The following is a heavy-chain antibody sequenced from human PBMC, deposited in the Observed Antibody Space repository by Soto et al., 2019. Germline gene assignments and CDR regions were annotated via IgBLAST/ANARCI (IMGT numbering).Heavy chain of an antibody. CDR3: TRAPPVFNPATGPRSAFDI. D-gene: IGHD6-25*01. CDR1: GVTFGDYA. Sequence: PGGSLRLSCTASGVTFGDYAMSWVRQAPGKGLEWVGFIRSKAYGGTTEYAASVKGRFTISRDDSKSIAYLQMNSLKTEDTAVYYCTRAPPVFNPATGPRSAFDIWGQGTMVTVSS. J-gene: IGHJ3*02. V-gene: IGHV3-49*04. CDR2: IRSKAYGGTT.